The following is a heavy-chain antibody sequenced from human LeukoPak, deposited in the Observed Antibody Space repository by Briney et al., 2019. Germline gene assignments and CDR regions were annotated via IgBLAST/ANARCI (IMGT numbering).Heavy chain of an antibody. CDR2: INPNSVGT. CDR1: GHTFTGYY. CDR3: ARDRGVCVLRYFDWPSGY. Sequence: ASVKPSCKASGHTFTGYYMPWVRQAPGHGLGWMGGINPNSVGTNYAQKFQGRVTMTTDTSIRTAYREVSRLRSDETALYYCARDRGVCVLRYFDWPSGYWGQGTLVTVSS. J-gene: IGHJ4*02. V-gene: IGHV1-2*02. D-gene: IGHD3-9*01.